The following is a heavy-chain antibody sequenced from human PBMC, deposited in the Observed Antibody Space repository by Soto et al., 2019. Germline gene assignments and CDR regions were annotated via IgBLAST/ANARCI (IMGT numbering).Heavy chain of an antibody. D-gene: IGHD1-1*01. CDR2: IMHVFPKP. CDR3: ARDKDRLQLGGNYYYILDV. J-gene: IGHJ6*02. V-gene: IGHV1-69*12. Sequence: QVQLVQSGAEVKKPGSSVKVSCKASGGTFSTSAISWVRQAPRQGLEWVGGIMHVFPKPDYAQNFQGRVTTTADESTTTAYLELNSLRDDDTAVYYCARDKDRLQLGGNYYYILDVWGQGTAITVSS. CDR1: GGTFSTSA.